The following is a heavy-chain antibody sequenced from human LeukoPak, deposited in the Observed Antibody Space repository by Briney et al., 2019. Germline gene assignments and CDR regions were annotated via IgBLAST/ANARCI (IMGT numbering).Heavy chain of an antibody. J-gene: IGHJ3*02. D-gene: IGHD2-15*01. CDR2: IIPIFGTA. Sequence: SVKVSCKASGGTFSSYAISWVRQAPGKGVEWMGRIIPIFGTANYAQTFQGRVTITTDESTSTAYMELSSLRSEDTAVYYCNSLPVVVVAATDPAFDIWGQGTMVTVSS. CDR1: GGTFSSYA. CDR3: NSLPVVVVAATDPAFDI. V-gene: IGHV1-69*05.